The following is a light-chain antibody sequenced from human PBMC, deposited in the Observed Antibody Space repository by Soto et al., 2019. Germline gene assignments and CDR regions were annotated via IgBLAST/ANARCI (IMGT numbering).Light chain of an antibody. CDR3: ASYTTSSTYV. CDR1: SSDVGGFNY. CDR2: DVT. J-gene: IGLJ1*01. V-gene: IGLV2-14*03. Sequence: QSVLTQPASVSGSPGQSITISCTGTSSDVGGFNYVSWYQQHPGKAPKLLIYDVTSRPSGVSDRFSGSKSANTASLTISGLKAEDEADYSCASYTTSSTYVFGTGTKLTVL.